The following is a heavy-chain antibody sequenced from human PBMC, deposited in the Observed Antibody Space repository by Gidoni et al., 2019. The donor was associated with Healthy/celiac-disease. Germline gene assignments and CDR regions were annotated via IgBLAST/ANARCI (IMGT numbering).Heavy chain of an antibody. CDR1: GYTFTSYA. CDR2: INAGNGNT. D-gene: IGHD3-3*01. Sequence: QVQFVQSGAEVKKPGASVKVSCKASGYTFTSYAMHWVRQAPGQRLEWMGWINAGNGNTKYSQKFQGRVTITRDTSASTAYMELSSLRSEDTAVYYCARASITIFGVVIMSYWGQGTLVTVSS. J-gene: IGHJ4*02. CDR3: ARASITIFGVVIMSY. V-gene: IGHV1-3*01.